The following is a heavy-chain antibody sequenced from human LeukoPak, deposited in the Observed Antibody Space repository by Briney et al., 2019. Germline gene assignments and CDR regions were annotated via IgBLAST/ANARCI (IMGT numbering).Heavy chain of an antibody. CDR3: ATSNGWYFKT. CDR1: GDSVSSTSAA. CDR2: TYYRSRWNN. J-gene: IGHJ4*02. Sequence: SQTLSLTCAISGDSVSSTSAAWNWIRQSPSRGLEWLGRTYYRSRWNNDYAVSVKSRISINPDTSKNQFSLQLSSVTPEDTAVYCCATSNGWYFKTWGQGTLVTVSS. V-gene: IGHV6-1*01. D-gene: IGHD6-19*01.